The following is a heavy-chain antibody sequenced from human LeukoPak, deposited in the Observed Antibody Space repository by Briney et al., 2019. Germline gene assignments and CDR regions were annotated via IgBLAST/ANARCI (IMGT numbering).Heavy chain of an antibody. Sequence: PGGSLRLSCAASGFTFGTYWMHWVRQAPGKGLVWVSRINSDGRRTDYADSVKGRFTISRDNAKNTLYLQMNSLRAEDTAVYYCAKPWIPAVAGTFGYWGQGTLVTVSS. D-gene: IGHD6-19*01. CDR3: AKPWIPAVAGTFGY. CDR2: INSDGRRT. CDR1: GFTFGTYW. J-gene: IGHJ4*02. V-gene: IGHV3-74*01.